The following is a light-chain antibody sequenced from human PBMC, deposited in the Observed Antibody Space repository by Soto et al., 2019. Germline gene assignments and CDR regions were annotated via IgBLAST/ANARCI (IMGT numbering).Light chain of an antibody. J-gene: IGKJ5*01. V-gene: IGKV3-20*01. CDR2: GAS. Sequence: EIVLTQSPGTLSLSPGARATLSCRASQSVSRRLAWYKHRPGQSPRLLISGASMRASGVPVRFSGSGSGTDFTLTISRLEPEDFAVYYCQHYGETPITFGLGTRLEV. CDR3: QHYGETPIT. CDR1: QSVSRR.